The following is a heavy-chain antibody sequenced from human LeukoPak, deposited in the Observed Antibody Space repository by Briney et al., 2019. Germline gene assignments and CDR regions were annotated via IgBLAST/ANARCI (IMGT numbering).Heavy chain of an antibody. CDR1: GFTFGDYA. D-gene: IGHD3-22*01. V-gene: IGHV3-49*03. CDR2: IRSKAYGGTT. CDR3: TSLRPNYYDSSGYSY. Sequence: PGGSLRLSCTASGFTFGDYAMSWFRQAPGKGLEWVGFIRSKAYGGTTEYAASVKGRFTISRDDSKSIAYLQMNSLKTEDTAVYYCTSLRPNYYDSSGYSYWGQGTLVTVSS. J-gene: IGHJ4*02.